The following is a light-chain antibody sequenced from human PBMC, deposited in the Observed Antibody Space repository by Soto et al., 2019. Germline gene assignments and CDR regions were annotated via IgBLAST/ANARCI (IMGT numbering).Light chain of an antibody. CDR2: GTR. V-gene: IGLV1-40*01. CDR1: SSNIGAGFD. J-gene: IGLJ1*01. Sequence: QSVLTQPPSVSGAPGRRVTISCTGSSSNIGAGFDVHWYQQLPGTAPQLLIFGTRNRPSGVPDRFSGSKSGTSASLAITGLQAEDEAHYYCQSYDSSLSGPYVFGTGTKVTVL. CDR3: QSYDSSLSGPYV.